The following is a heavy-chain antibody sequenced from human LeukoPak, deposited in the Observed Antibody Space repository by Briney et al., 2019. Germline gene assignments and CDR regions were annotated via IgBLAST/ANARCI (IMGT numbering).Heavy chain of an antibody. D-gene: IGHD4-17*01. CDR3: ARESTVTTPYFDY. CDR1: GVTISSSY. V-gene: IGHV3-53*01. Sequence: GGSLRLSCAASGVTISSSYMSWVRQAPGKGLEWVSVIYSGGSTYYADSVKGRFTISRDNSKNTLYLQMNSLRAEDTAVYYCARESTVTTPYFDYWGQGTLVTVAS. J-gene: IGHJ4*02. CDR2: IYSGGST.